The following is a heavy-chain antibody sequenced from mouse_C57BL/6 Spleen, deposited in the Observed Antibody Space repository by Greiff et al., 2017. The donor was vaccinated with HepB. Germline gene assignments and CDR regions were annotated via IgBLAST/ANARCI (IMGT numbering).Heavy chain of an antibody. J-gene: IGHJ1*03. CDR3: ASDYGYGWYFDV. V-gene: IGHV1-22*01. CDR2: INPNNGGT. Sequence: VQLQQSGPELVKPGASVKMSCKASGYTFTDYNMHWVKQSHGKSLEWIGYINPNNGGTSYNQKFKGKATLTVNKSSSTAYMELRSLTSEDSAVYYCASDYGYGWYFDVWCTGTTVTVSS. D-gene: IGHD2-2*01. CDR1: GYTFTDYN.